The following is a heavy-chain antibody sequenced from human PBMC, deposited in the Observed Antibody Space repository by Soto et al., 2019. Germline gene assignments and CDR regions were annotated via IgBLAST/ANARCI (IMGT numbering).Heavy chain of an antibody. D-gene: IGHD6-13*01. CDR3: ARRISASGRGWDY. J-gene: IGHJ4*02. CDR1: GFTFSTYV. CDR2: IANSGGST. Sequence: EVQLLESGGDLVQPGGSLRLSCAASGFTFSTYVMSWVRQAPGKGLEWVSAIANSGGSTFYTDSVRGRFTISRDNSKNTLYLQMNSLRAEDTAVYYCARRISASGRGWDYWGQGTLVTVSS. V-gene: IGHV3-23*01.